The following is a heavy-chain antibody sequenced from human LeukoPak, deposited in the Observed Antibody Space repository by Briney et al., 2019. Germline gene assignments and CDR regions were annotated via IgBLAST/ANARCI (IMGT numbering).Heavy chain of an antibody. V-gene: IGHV4-4*07. Sequence: PSETLSFTCTVSGGSISSYYWSWIRQPAGKGLEWIGRIYTSGSTNYNPSLKSRVTMSVDTSKNQFSLKLSSVTAADTAVYYCASTVTAPIDAFDIWGQGTMVTVSS. CDR3: ASTVTAPIDAFDI. J-gene: IGHJ3*02. D-gene: IGHD4-11*01. CDR2: IYTSGST. CDR1: GGSISSYY.